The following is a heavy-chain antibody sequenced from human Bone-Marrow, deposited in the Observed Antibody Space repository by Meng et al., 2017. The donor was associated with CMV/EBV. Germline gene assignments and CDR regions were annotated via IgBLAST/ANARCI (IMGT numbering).Heavy chain of an antibody. CDR2: TSYDESDK. CDR3: AREGQWLRAFDS. CDR1: GFTFSIYR. D-gene: IGHD6-19*01. V-gene: IGHV3-30*03. Sequence: GESLKISCAASGFTFSIYRMHWVRQVPGKGLEWVAVTSYDESDKSYADSVKGRFTISRDNSKNTLYLQMNSLRAEDTAVYYCAREGQWLRAFDSWGQGTLVNVAS. J-gene: IGHJ4*02.